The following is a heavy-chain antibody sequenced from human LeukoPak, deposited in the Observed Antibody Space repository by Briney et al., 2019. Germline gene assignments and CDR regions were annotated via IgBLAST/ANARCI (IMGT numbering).Heavy chain of an antibody. D-gene: IGHD2-2*01. J-gene: IGHJ4*02. V-gene: IGHV3-30*04. Sequence: GRSLRLSCAASGFTFSSYAMHWVRQAPGKGLEWVAVISYDGSNKYCADSVKGRFTISRDNSKNTLYLQMNSLRAEDTAVYYCARELGYCSSTSCLLFRFDYWGQGTLVTVSS. CDR2: ISYDGSNK. CDR1: GFTFSSYA. CDR3: ARELGYCSSTSCLLFRFDY.